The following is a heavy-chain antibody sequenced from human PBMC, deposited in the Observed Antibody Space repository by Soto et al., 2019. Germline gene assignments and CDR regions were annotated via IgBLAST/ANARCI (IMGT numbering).Heavy chain of an antibody. CDR2: IYRTGST. Sequence: SETLSLTCAVSGGSFTSNNWWTWVRQPPGKGLEWIGEIYRTGSTNYNPSLKSRVTISLDKSENQFSLKVTSLTAADTAVYYCASRDPGTSVDYWGQGTLVTVSS. J-gene: IGHJ4*02. CDR3: ASRDPGTSVDY. V-gene: IGHV4-4*02. D-gene: IGHD1-7*01. CDR1: GGSFTSNNW.